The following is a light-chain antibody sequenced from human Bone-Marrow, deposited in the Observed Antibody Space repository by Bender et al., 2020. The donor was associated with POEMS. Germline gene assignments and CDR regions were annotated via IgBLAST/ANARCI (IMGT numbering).Light chain of an antibody. Sequence: QSALTQPASVSGSPGQSITISCTGTSSDVGAYNFVSWYQQHPGKVPKLMISDVSNRPSGVSNRFSGSKSGNTASLTISGLQAEDEADYYCSSYTSSRTLVFGGGTKLTVL. V-gene: IGLV2-14*03. CDR1: SSDVGAYNF. CDR3: SSYTSSRTLV. CDR2: DVS. J-gene: IGLJ3*02.